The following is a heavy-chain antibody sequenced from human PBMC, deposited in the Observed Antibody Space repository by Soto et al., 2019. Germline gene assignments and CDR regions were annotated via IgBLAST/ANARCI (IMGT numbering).Heavy chain of an antibody. CDR2: IYYNGNT. CDR1: GGSISSGGYH. J-gene: IGHJ3*02. V-gene: IGHV4-31*02. Sequence: QVQLQESGPGLVKPSQTLSLTCIVSGGSISSGGYHWNWVRQHPGRGLEWIGYIYYNGNTYYNPSLKRRITISIDTSKNQFSLKLSSVTAADTAMYYCARYHGPRGASDIWGQGTMVTVSS. D-gene: IGHD2-2*01. CDR3: ARYHGPRGASDI.